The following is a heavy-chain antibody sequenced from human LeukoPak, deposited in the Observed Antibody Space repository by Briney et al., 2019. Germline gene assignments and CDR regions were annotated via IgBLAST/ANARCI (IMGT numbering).Heavy chain of an antibody. D-gene: IGHD5-24*01. V-gene: IGHV4-59*08. CDR1: GGSISGYY. J-gene: IGHJ3*02. Sequence: SETLSLTRTVSGGSISGYYWSWIRQPPGKALECIGYIYYTGSTYYNPSLKSRVTISVDTSKNQFSLKLSSVTAADTAVYYCARQVDGYNRPFDIWGQGTMVAVSS. CDR2: IYYTGST. CDR3: ARQVDGYNRPFDI.